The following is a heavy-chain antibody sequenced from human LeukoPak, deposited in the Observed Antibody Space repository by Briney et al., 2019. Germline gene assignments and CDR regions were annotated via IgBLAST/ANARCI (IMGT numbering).Heavy chain of an antibody. CDR1: GLSISNYY. Sequence: SETLSLTCAVSGLSISNYYWSWIRQPPGKGLEWIGHIYYSGSANYNPSLKSRLTMSVDTSKSQFSLKLSSVTAADTAVYYCARAEYYYESSGAYFFDYWGQGTLVTVSS. J-gene: IGHJ4*02. CDR2: IYYSGSA. CDR3: ARAEYYYESSGAYFFDY. D-gene: IGHD3-22*01. V-gene: IGHV4-59*01.